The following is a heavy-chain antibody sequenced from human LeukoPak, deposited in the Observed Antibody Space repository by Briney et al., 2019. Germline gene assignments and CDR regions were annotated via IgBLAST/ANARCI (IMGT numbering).Heavy chain of an antibody. CDR2: IYYSGST. D-gene: IGHD3-10*01. CDR3: AGDARGETYYGMDV. Sequence: PSETLSLTCAVYGGSFSGYYWSWIRQHPGKGLEWIGYIYYSGSTYYNPSLKSRVTISVDTSKNQFSLKLSSVTAADTAVYYCAGDARGETYYGMDVWGQGTTVTVSS. V-gene: IGHV4-31*11. J-gene: IGHJ6*02. CDR1: GGSFSGYY.